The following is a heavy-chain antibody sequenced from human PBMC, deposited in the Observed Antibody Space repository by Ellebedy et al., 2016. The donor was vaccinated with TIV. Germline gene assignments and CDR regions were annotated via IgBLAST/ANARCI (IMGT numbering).Heavy chain of an antibody. CDR1: GGSISSYY. CDR2: IYYSGST. Sequence: MPSETLSLTCTVSGGSISSYYWSWIRQPPGKGLEWIGYIYYSGSTNYNPSLKSRVTISVDTSKNQFSLKLSSVTAADTAVYYCARHAAVAGFGYYFDYWGQGTLVTVSS. J-gene: IGHJ4*02. V-gene: IGHV4-59*08. CDR3: ARHAAVAGFGYYFDY. D-gene: IGHD6-19*01.